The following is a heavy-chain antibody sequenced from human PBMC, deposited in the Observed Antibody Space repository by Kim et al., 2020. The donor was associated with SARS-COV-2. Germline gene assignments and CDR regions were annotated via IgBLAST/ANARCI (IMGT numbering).Heavy chain of an antibody. D-gene: IGHD6-13*01. J-gene: IGHJ1*01. CDR3: AKDRPKKSASGTMGSFQ. CDR1: GFTFDDYA. V-gene: IGHV3-9*01. CDR2: ISWSRGSI. Sequence: GGSLRLSCAASGFTFDDYAMHWVRQAPGKGLEWVSGISWSRGSIDYADSVKGRFTISRDSAKNSLYLQMNSLRAEDTALYYCAKDRPKKSASGTMGSFQ.